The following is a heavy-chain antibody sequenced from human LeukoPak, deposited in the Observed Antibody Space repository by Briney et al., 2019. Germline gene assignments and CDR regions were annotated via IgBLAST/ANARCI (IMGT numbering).Heavy chain of an antibody. D-gene: IGHD6-13*01. CDR3: ARRTAAGKGAFDY. Sequence: SETLSLTCTVSGGSISSGSYYWSWIRQPAGKGLEWIGRIYTSGSTNYNPSLKSRVTISVDTTKNQFSLKLSSVTAADTAVYYCARRTAAGKGAFDYWGQGTLVTVSS. CDR2: IYTSGST. CDR1: GGSISSGSYY. J-gene: IGHJ4*02. V-gene: IGHV4-61*02.